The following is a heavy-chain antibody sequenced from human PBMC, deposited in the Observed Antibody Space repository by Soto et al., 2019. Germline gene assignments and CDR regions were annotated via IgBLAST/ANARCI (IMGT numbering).Heavy chain of an antibody. CDR3: AKDPPSERMQPDYGMDV. D-gene: IGHD6-13*01. Sequence: DVQLVESGGDLVQPGGSLRLSCAASGFTFDSCVMSWVRQAPGKGLEWLSLISGSGRYTDYADSVKGRFTISRDKSKNTLYLQMSSLRVEDTAVYYCAKDPPSERMQPDYGMDVWGQGTTVTVSS. CDR2: ISGSGRYT. J-gene: IGHJ6*02. CDR1: GFTFDSCV. V-gene: IGHV3-23*04.